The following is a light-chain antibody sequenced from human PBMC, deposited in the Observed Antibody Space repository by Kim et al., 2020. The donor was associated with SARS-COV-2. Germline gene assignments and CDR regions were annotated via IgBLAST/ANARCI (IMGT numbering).Light chain of an antibody. CDR3: QTWGTGIPVA. CDR2: LNSDGSH. V-gene: IGLV4-69*01. J-gene: IGLJ2*01. CDR1: SEYRPYA. Sequence: SVRLTCTLSSEYRPYAIEWHQQQPEKGPRFLVRLNSDGSHTKGDGIPDRFSGSGSGAERYLTISSLQSEDEADYYCQTWGTGIPVAFGGGTQLTVL.